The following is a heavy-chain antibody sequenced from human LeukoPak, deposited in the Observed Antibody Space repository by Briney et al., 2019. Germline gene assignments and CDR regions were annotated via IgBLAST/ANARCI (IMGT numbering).Heavy chain of an antibody. CDR3: AKIGGSGWMEFDY. Sequence: GGSLRLSCAASGFTLSSYAMSWVRQAPGEGLEWVSAISGSGGSTYYADSVKGRFTISRDNSKNTLYLQMSSLRAEDTAVYYCAKIGGSGWMEFDYWGQGTLVTVSS. CDR1: GFTLSSYA. CDR2: ISGSGGST. J-gene: IGHJ4*02. D-gene: IGHD6-19*01. V-gene: IGHV3-23*01.